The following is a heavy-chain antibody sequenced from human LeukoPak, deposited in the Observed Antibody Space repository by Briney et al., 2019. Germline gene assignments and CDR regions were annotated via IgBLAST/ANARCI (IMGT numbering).Heavy chain of an antibody. CDR3: ARDKAASGQLANWFDP. CDR1: GGSISSYY. Sequence: SETLSLTCTVSGGSISSYYWSLIRQPAGKGLEWIGRIYTSGSTNYNPSLKSRVTMSVDTSKTQFSLKLSSVTAADTAVYYCARDKAASGQLANWFDPWGQGTLVTVSS. J-gene: IGHJ5*02. CDR2: IYTSGST. V-gene: IGHV4-4*07. D-gene: IGHD6-13*01.